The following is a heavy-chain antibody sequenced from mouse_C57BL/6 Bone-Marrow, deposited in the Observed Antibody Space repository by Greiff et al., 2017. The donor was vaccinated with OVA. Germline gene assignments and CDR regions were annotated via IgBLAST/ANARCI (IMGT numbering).Heavy chain of an antibody. CDR1: GYTFTDYY. V-gene: IGHV1-19*01. D-gene: IGHD1-1*01. CDR2: INPYNGGT. CDR3: ARYYYGSSYGWYFDV. Sequence: EVQLQQSGPVLVKPGASVKMSCKASGYTFTDYYMNWVKQSHGKSLEWIGVINPYNGGTSYNQKFKGKATLTVDKSSSTAYMELNSLTSEDSAVYYCARYYYGSSYGWYFDVWGTGTTVTVSS. J-gene: IGHJ1*03.